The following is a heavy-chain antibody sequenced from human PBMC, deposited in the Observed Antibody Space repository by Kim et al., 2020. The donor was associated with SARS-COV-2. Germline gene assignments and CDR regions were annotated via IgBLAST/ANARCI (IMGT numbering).Heavy chain of an antibody. J-gene: IGHJ6*02. CDR3: ARDQGVAALGMDV. D-gene: IGHD6-6*01. V-gene: IGHV3-30-3*01. CDR2: ISYDGSNK. CDR1: GFTFSSYA. Sequence: GGSLRLSCAASGFTFSSYAMHWVRQAPGKGLEWVAVISYDGSNKYYADSVKGRFTISRDNSKNTLYLQMNSLRAEDMAVYYCARDQGVAALGMDVWGQGT.